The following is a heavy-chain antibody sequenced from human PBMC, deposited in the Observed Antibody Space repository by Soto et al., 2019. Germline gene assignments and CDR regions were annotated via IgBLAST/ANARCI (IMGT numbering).Heavy chain of an antibody. Sequence: GGSLRLSCAASGFTFSNAWMSWVRQAPGKGLEWVGRIKSKTDGGTTDYAAPVKGRFTISRDDSKNTLYLQMNSLKTEDTAVYYCTTLYYYDSSGHQNPGPFAYWGQGTLVTLSS. J-gene: IGHJ4*02. CDR3: TTLYYYDSSGHQNPGPFAY. CDR1: GFTFSNAW. D-gene: IGHD3-22*01. V-gene: IGHV3-15*01. CDR2: IKSKTDGGTT.